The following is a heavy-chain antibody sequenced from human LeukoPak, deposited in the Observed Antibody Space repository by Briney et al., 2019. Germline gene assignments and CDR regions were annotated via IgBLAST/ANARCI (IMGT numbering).Heavy chain of an antibody. CDR2: IYSGGST. V-gene: IGHV3-53*01. CDR1: GFTVSFNY. CDR3: ARAQWRTYSYYYMDV. D-gene: IGHD6-19*01. Sequence: GGSLRLSCAASGFTVSFNYMSWVRQVPGKGLEWISVIYSGGSTYYADSVKGRFTISRDDSKNTLYLQMNSLRAEDTAIYYCARAQWRTYSYYYMDVWGKGTTVTVSS. J-gene: IGHJ6*03.